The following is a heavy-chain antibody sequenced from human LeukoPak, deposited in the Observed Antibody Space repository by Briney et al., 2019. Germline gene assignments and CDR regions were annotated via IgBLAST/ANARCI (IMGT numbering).Heavy chain of an antibody. Sequence: GGSLRLSCAASGFTFSNAWMSWVRQAPGKGLEWVGRIKSKTDGGTTDYAAPVKGRFTISRDDSKNTLYLQMNSLKTEDTAVYYCTTALAEWGYYHYYMDVWGKGTTVTVSS. CDR1: GFTFSNAW. CDR2: IKSKTDGGTT. J-gene: IGHJ6*03. D-gene: IGHD3-16*01. CDR3: TTALAEWGYYHYYMDV. V-gene: IGHV3-15*01.